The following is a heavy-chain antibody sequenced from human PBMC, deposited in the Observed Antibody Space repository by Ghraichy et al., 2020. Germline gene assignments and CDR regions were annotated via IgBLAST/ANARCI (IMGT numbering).Heavy chain of an antibody. CDR3: VREGYGYIGYYYMDV. D-gene: IGHD5-18*01. Sequence: GGSLRLSCAASGFTFSDYYMNWIRQAPGRGLEWVSYISSSGSIIDYAESVKGRFTISRDNAKNSLYLQMNSLRAEDTALYYCVREGYGYIGYYYMDVWGKGTTVTVSS. J-gene: IGHJ6*03. V-gene: IGHV3-11*01. CDR1: GFTFSDYY. CDR2: ISSSGSII.